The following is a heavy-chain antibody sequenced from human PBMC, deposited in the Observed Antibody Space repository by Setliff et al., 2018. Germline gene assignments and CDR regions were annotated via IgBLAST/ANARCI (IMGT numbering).Heavy chain of an antibody. CDR2: MNPNSGNT. CDR1: GNTFTSYD. D-gene: IGHD6-13*01. V-gene: IGHV1-8*02. Sequence: ASVKVSCKASGNTFTSYDINWVRQATGQGLEWMGWMNPNSGNTGYAQKFQGRVTMTRNTSISTAYMELSSLGSEDTAVYYCARGHPSSSLNWFDPWGQGTLVTVSS. CDR3: ARGHPSSSLNWFDP. J-gene: IGHJ5*02.